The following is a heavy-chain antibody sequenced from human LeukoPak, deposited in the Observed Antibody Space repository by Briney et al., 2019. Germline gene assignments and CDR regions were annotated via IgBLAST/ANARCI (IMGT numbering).Heavy chain of an antibody. Sequence: KTGGSLRLSCAASGFTFSSYSMNWVRQAPGKGLEWVSSISSSSSYIYYADSVKGRFTISRDNSKNTLYLQMNSLRAEDTAVYYCAKQDTAMVRGLNYYYYYYMDVWGKGTTVTVSS. CDR1: GFTFSSYS. CDR3: AKQDTAMVRGLNYYYYYYMDV. J-gene: IGHJ6*03. D-gene: IGHD5-18*01. CDR2: ISSSSSYI. V-gene: IGHV3-21*04.